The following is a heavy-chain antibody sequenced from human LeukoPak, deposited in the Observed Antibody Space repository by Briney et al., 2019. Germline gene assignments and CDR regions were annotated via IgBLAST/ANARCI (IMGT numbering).Heavy chain of an antibody. D-gene: IGHD6-6*01. V-gene: IGHV1-2*02. J-gene: IGHJ6*03. CDR1: GYTFTGYY. CDR2: INPNSGGT. Sequence: ASVKVSCKASGYTFTGYYMHWVRQAPGQGLEWMGWINPNSGGTNYAQKFQGRVTMTRDTSISTAYMELSRLRSDDTAVHYCARDRAPQAYSSSRYYMDVWGKGTTVTVSS. CDR3: ARDRAPQAYSSSRYYMDV.